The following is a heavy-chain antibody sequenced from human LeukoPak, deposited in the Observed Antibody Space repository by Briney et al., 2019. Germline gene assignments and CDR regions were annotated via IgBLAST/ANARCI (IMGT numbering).Heavy chain of an antibody. V-gene: IGHV3-23*01. CDR3: AKARYSSSWYYCDF. J-gene: IGHJ3*01. D-gene: IGHD6-13*01. Sequence: GGSLRLSCEASGFTFDNFGMNWVRQAPGKALEWVSAISGSGGSSYYADSVKGRFTIPRDNSKNTLYLQMNSLRVEDTAIYYCAKARYSSSWYYCDFWGQGTMVTVS. CDR2: ISGSGGSS. CDR1: GFTFDNFG.